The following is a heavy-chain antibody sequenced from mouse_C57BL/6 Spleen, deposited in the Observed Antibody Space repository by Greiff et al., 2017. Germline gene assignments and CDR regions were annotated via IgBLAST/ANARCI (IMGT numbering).Heavy chain of an antibody. CDR1: GFTFSSYT. Sequence: DVQLVESGGGLVKPGGSLKLSCAASGFTFSSYTMSWVRQTPEKRLEWVATISGGGGNTYYPDSVTGRFTISRDNAKNTLYLQMSSLRSEDTALYYCARQGGNWYFDVWGTGTTVTVSS. CDR2: ISGGGGNT. CDR3: ARQGGNWYFDV. J-gene: IGHJ1*03. V-gene: IGHV5-9*01.